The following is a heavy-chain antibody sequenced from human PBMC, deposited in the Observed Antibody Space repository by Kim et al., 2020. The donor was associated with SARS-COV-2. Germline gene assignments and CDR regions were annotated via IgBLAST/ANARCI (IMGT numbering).Heavy chain of an antibody. D-gene: IGHD4-17*01. Sequence: GGSLRLSCAASGFTFSSYAMHWVRQAPGKGLEWVAVISYDGSNKYYADSVKGRFTISRDNSKNTLYLQMNSLRAEDTAVYYCARSTTVVNPSYWYFDLWGRGTLAT. V-gene: IGHV3-30-3*01. CDR3: ARSTTVVNPSYWYFDL. J-gene: IGHJ2*01. CDR1: GFTFSSYA. CDR2: ISYDGSNK.